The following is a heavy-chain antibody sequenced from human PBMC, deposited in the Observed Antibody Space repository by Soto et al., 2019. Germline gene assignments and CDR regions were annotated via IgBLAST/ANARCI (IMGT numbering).Heavy chain of an antibody. CDR3: ARVFPCCVSCVGCLDY. CDR1: GDSVSDNSAG. CDR2: TYYRSKWYN. V-gene: IGHV6-1*01. J-gene: IGHJ4*02. Sequence: SQTLSLTCAISGDSVSDNSAGWNWIRQSPSRGIEWLGRTYYRSKWYNDYAVSVKSRITVKPDTSKNKFSLHLNSVTPEDTAVYYCARVFPCCVSCVGCLDYWGQGALVTVSS. D-gene: IGHD1-26*01.